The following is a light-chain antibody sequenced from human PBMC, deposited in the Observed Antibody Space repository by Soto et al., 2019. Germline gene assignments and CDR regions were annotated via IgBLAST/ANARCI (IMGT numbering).Light chain of an antibody. J-gene: IGKJ1*01. CDR2: KAY. CDR3: MQATQSPWP. V-gene: IGKV2-24*01. CDR1: QSLLHSDGNTY. Sequence: DIVMTQTPLSSPATRGQAASISCRSSQSLLHSDGNTYLSWLQQRAGQPPRLLIYKAYDRFSGVPDRFSGSGARTDFPLTISRVEAEDVGIYYCMQATQSPWPFGQGT.